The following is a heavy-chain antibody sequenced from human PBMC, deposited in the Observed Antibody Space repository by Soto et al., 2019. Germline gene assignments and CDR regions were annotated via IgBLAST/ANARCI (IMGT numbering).Heavy chain of an antibody. V-gene: IGHV2-26*01. Sequence: QVTLKESGPVLVKPTETLTLTCTVSGLSFSTGKLGVSWIRQPPGKALEWLAHIFSNDDKSYSTSLRSRVTISKDTSRSQVVLTMTNMDPLDSGTYYCALIKDCSRTDCYLASFDPWGQGTLVTVSS. CDR3: ALIKDCSRTDCYLASFDP. CDR2: IFSNDDK. J-gene: IGHJ5*02. CDR1: GLSFSTGKLG. D-gene: IGHD2-2*01.